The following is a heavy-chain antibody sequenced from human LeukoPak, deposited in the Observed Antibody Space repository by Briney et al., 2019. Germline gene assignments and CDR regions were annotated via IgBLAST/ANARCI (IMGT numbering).Heavy chain of an antibody. CDR2: MCFSGST. J-gene: IGHJ5*02. Sequence: SETLSLTCTVSGGSISSYCWSWIRQPPGKGLEWIGSMCFSGSTNYNPSLKSRVTISIDTSKNQFPLKLTSVTAAVTAVYYCARRIVERHTIEEDNWFDPWGQGILVTVSS. CDR3: ARRIVERHTIEEDNWFDP. D-gene: IGHD2-15*01. V-gene: IGHV4-59*08. CDR1: GGSISSYC.